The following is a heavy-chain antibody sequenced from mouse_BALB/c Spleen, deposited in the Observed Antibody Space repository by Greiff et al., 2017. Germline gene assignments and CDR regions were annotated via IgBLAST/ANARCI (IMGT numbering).Heavy chain of an antibody. V-gene: IGHV3-8*02. J-gene: IGHJ3*01. CDR3: ARGGSYYSWFAY. D-gene: IGHD1-1*02. CDR1: GDSITSGY. Sequence: EVNVVESGPSLVKPSQTLSLTCSVTGDSITSGYWNWIRKFPGNKLEYMGYISYSGSTYYNPSLKSRISITRDTSKNQYYLQLNSVTTEDTATYYCARGGSYYSWFAYWGQGTLVTVSA. CDR2: ISYSGST.